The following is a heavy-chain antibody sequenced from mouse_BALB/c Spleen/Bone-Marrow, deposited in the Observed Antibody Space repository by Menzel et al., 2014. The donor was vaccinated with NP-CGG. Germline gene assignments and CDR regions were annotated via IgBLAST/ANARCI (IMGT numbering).Heavy chain of an antibody. V-gene: IGHV7-3*02. Sequence: EVNVVESGGGLVQPGGSLRLSCATSGFTFTDYYVSWVRQPPGKALEWLGFIRNKANGYTTEYSASVKGRFTISRDNSQSILYLQMNTLRAEDSATYYCAREIINDYHWYFDVWGAGTTVTVSP. D-gene: IGHD2-4*01. J-gene: IGHJ1*01. CDR3: AREIINDYHWYFDV. CDR1: GFTFTDYY. CDR2: IRNKANGYTT.